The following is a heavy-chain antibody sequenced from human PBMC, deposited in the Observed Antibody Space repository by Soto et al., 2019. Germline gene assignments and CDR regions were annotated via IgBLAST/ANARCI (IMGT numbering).Heavy chain of an antibody. Sequence: EGQLVESGGGLVEPGGSLRLSCAASGFIFSSSDMTWVRQAPGKGLEYVSSINYNGVYSFYAEAAKGRFAIYRDNAKNSPFLQMNSLTAEDTAVYFCARKSNSDMSGYDYFDYWGQGTLVIVSS. V-gene: IGHV3-21*06. CDR3: ARKSNSDMSGYDYFDY. CDR1: GFIFSSSD. J-gene: IGHJ4*02. D-gene: IGHD3-22*01. CDR2: INYNGVYS.